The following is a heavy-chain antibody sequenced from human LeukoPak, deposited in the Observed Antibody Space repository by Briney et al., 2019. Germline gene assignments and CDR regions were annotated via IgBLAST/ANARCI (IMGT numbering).Heavy chain of an antibody. J-gene: IGHJ3*02. V-gene: IGHV4-39*01. CDR3: ASSRLNNYYEPLDAFDI. CDR2: IYYSGST. Sequence: SETLSLTCTVSGGSISSSSYYWGWIRQPPGKGLEWIGSIYYSGSTYYNPSLKSRVTISVDTSKNQFSLKLSSVTAAGTAVYYCASSRLNNYYEPLDAFDIWGQGTMVTVSS. D-gene: IGHD3-22*01. CDR1: GGSISSSSYY.